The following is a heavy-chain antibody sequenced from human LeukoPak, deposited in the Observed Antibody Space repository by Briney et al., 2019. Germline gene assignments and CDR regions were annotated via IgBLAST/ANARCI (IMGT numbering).Heavy chain of an antibody. Sequence: SETPSLTCTVSGGSISSHYWSWIRQPPGKGLEWIGYIYYSGSTNYNPSLKSRVTISVDTSKNQFSLKLSSVTAADTAVYYCARDMGRFPNAFDIWGQGTMVSVSS. D-gene: IGHD3-3*01. CDR2: IYYSGST. J-gene: IGHJ3*02. V-gene: IGHV4-59*11. CDR3: ARDMGRFPNAFDI. CDR1: GGSISSHY.